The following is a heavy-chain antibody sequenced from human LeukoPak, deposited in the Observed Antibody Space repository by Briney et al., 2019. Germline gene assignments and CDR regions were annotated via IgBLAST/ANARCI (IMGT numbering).Heavy chain of an antibody. CDR2: IYYSGYT. J-gene: IGHJ6*03. V-gene: IGHV4-59*12. CDR1: GGSISSYY. CDR3: ARAITPYFYYYMDV. Sequence: SETLSLTCTVSGGSISSYYWSWIRQPPGKGLEWIGYIYYSGYTNYNPSLKSRVTISVDTSKNQFSLKLSSVTAADTAMYYCARAITPYFYYYMDVWGKGTTVIVSS. D-gene: IGHD2-15*01.